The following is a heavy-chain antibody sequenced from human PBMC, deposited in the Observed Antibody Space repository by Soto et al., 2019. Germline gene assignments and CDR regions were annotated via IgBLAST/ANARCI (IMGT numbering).Heavy chain of an antibody. Sequence: PSETLSLTCTVSGDSISSSTYFWGWVRHPPGKGLEWIGSIYYSGSTYYNPSLKSRVTIPVDTSKNHFSLKLSSVTAADTAVYYCARHLGEGYFDYWGQGTLVTVSS. V-gene: IGHV4-39*01. CDR3: ARHLGEGYFDY. CDR1: GDSISSSTYF. CDR2: IYYSGST. J-gene: IGHJ4*02.